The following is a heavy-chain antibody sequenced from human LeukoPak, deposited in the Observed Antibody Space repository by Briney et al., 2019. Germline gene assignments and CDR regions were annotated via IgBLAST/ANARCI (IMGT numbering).Heavy chain of an antibody. CDR3: ARFNIITTPGFDY. D-gene: IGHD3-10*01. J-gene: IGHJ4*02. Sequence: SETLSLTCTVSGGSISSGGYYWSWIRQHPGKGLEWIGYIYYSGSTYYNPSLKSRVTISVDTSKNQFSLKLSSVTAADAAVYYCARFNIITTPGFDYWGQGTLVTVSS. CDR1: GGSISSGGYY. V-gene: IGHV4-31*03. CDR2: IYYSGST.